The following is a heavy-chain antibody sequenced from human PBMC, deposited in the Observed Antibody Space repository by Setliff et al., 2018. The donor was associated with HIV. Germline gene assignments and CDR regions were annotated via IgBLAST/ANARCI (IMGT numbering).Heavy chain of an antibody. CDR3: AREERTSWPRVDY. J-gene: IGHJ4*02. CDR1: GGSITASF. D-gene: IGHD6-13*01. Sequence: PSETLSLTCTVSGGSITASFWSWIRQPAGKGLEWIGRYYASGITNYNPSLKSRVSISVDTSKNQFSLRLNSVTAADTALYYCAREERTSWPRVDYWGQGALVTVSS. CDR2: YYASGIT. V-gene: IGHV4-4*07.